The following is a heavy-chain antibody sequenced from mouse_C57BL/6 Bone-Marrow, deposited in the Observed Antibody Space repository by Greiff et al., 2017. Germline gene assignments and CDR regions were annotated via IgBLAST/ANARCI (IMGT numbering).Heavy chain of an antibody. Sequence: VQLQQSGAELARPGASVKLSCKASGYTFTSYGISWVKQRTGQGLEWIGEIYPRSGNTYYNEKFKGKATLTADKSSSTAYMELRSLTSEDSAVYFCAREATTVVARYARDYWGQGTSVTVSS. J-gene: IGHJ4*01. CDR2: IYPRSGNT. CDR3: AREATTVVARYARDY. V-gene: IGHV1-81*01. CDR1: GYTFTSYG. D-gene: IGHD1-1*01.